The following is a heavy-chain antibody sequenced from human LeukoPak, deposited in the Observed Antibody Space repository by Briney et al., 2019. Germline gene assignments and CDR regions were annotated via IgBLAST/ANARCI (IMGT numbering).Heavy chain of an antibody. Sequence: AGGSLRLSCAASGFTFSSSWMTWVRQAPGKGLEWVANIKQDGSEKYYVDSVKGRFTISRDNAKNSLYLQMNSLRAEDTAVYYCARGGRHRGLHYYYYMDVWGKGTTVTVSS. CDR1: GFTFSSSW. CDR3: ARGGRHRGLHYYYYMDV. J-gene: IGHJ6*03. D-gene: IGHD3-10*01. V-gene: IGHV3-7*01. CDR2: IKQDGSEK.